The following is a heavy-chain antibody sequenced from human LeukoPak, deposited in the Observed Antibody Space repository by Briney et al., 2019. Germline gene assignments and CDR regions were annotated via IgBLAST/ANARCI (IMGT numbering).Heavy chain of an antibody. J-gene: IGHJ6*02. CDR1: GGSISGTYY. CDR3: ARGSRGQYYYYYGMDV. CDR2: IYYTGTT. D-gene: IGHD6-6*01. Sequence: SETLSLTCTVSGGSISGTYYWSWIRQPPGKGLEWIGYIYYTGTTDSNPSLKSRVTISLDTSKNQFSLNLSSVTAADTAVYYCARGSRGQYYYYYGMDVWGQGTTVTVSS. V-gene: IGHV4-59*08.